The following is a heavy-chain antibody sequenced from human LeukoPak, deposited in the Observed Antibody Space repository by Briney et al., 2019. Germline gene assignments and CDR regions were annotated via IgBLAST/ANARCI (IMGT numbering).Heavy chain of an antibody. CDR1: GGSISSGGYY. Sequence: SQTLSLTCTVSGGSISSGGYYWSWIRQHPGKGLEWIGYIYYSGSTNYNPSLKSRVTISVDTSKNQFSLKLSSVTAADTAVYYCARDTRVAGIDYWGQGTLVTVSS. V-gene: IGHV4-31*03. J-gene: IGHJ4*02. CDR2: IYYSGST. D-gene: IGHD6-19*01. CDR3: ARDTRVAGIDY.